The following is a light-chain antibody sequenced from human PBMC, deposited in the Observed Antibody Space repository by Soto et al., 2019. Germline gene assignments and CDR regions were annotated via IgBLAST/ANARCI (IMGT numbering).Light chain of an antibody. J-gene: IGLJ1*01. CDR2: DVS. CDR3: SSYTSSSTYV. V-gene: IGLV2-18*02. CDR1: SSVVGSYDR. Sequence: QSVLTQPPSVSGSPGQSVAFSCTGTSSVVGSYDRVSWYQQPPGTAPKLMIYDVSNRPSGVPDRFSGSKSGNTASLTISGLQAEDEADYYCSSYTSSSTYVFGTGSKVTVL.